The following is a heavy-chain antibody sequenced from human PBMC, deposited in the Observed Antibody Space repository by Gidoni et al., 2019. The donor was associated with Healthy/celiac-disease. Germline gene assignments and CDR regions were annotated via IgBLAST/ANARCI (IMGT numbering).Heavy chain of an antibody. CDR2: INHSGST. V-gene: IGHV4-34*01. CDR1: GGSFSGYY. J-gene: IGHJ4*02. Sequence: QVQLQQWGAGLLTPSETLSLTCAVYGGSFSGYYWSWIRQPPGKGLEWIGEINHSGSTNYNPSLKSRVTISVDTSKNQFSLKLSSVTAADTAVYYCARYPRWLRYFDYWGQGTLVTVSS. CDR3: ARYPRWLRYFDY. D-gene: IGHD5-12*01.